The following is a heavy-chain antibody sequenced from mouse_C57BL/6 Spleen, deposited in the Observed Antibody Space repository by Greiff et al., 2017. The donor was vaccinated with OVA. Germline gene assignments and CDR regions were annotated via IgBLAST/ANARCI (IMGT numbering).Heavy chain of an antibody. CDR1: GYTFTSYW. Sequence: VQLQQPGAELVMPGASVKLSCKASGYTFTSYWMHWVKQRPGQGLEWIGEIDPSDSYTNYNRKFKGKSTLTVDKSSSTAYMQLSSLTSEDSAVYYCALVYYGSSYDYAMDYWGQGTSVTVSS. V-gene: IGHV1-69*01. CDR3: ALVYYGSSYDYAMDY. J-gene: IGHJ4*01. CDR2: IDPSDSYT. D-gene: IGHD1-1*01.